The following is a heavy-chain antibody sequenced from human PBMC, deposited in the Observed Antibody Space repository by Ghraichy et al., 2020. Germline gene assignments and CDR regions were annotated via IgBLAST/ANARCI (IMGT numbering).Heavy chain of an antibody. CDR1: GYTFTSYD. CDR2: MNPNSGNT. D-gene: IGHD3-3*01. Sequence: ASVKVSCKASGYTFTSYDINWVRQATGQGLEWMGWMNPNSGNTGYAQKFQGRVTMTRNTSISTAYMELSSLRSEDTAVYYCARKGSYYDFWSGFGGMDVWCPGTTVTVSS. CDR3: ARKGSYYDFWSGFGGMDV. J-gene: IGHJ6*02. V-gene: IGHV1-8*01.